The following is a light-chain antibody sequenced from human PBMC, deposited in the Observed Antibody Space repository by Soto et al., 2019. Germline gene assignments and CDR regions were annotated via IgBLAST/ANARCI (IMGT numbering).Light chain of an antibody. CDR3: CSYVGGHTWV. CDR2: VVS. Sequence: QSALTQPRSVSGSPGQSVTISCTGNSSDVGNYDYVSWYQQHPGKAPKLIIYVVSERPSGVPDRFSGSKSGNTASLTISGLQAKDEADYYCCSYVGGHTWVFGGGTKLTVL. V-gene: IGLV2-11*01. J-gene: IGLJ3*02. CDR1: SSDVGNYDY.